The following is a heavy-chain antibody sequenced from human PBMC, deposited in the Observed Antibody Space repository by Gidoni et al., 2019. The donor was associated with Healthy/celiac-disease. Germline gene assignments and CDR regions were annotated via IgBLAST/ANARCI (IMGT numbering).Heavy chain of an antibody. D-gene: IGHD1-1*01. CDR1: GFTVSSNS. J-gene: IGHJ6*02. CDR2: IYSGGST. Sequence: EVQLVESGGGLIQPGGSLRLSCAASGFTVSSNSMSWVRQAPGKGLEWVSVIYSGGSTYYADSVKGRFTISRDNSKNTLYLQMNSLRAEDTAVYYCARDYNPSPATMDYYYYYGMDVWGQGTTVTVSS. CDR3: ARDYNPSPATMDYYYYYGMDV. V-gene: IGHV3-53*01.